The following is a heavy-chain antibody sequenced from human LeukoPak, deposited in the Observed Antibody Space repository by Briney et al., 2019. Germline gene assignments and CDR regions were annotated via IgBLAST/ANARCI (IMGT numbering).Heavy chain of an antibody. Sequence: SGTPSLTCTVSGGSISSYYWSWIRQPPGKGLEWVGHIYYLGSTNYNSSLKSRVTISIDTSKNYFSLKLNSVIAADTAVYYCARDRPGSYWYFDLWGRGTLVTVSS. V-gene: IGHV4-59*01. D-gene: IGHD3-10*01. CDR3: ARDRPGSYWYFDL. J-gene: IGHJ2*01. CDR2: IYYLGST. CDR1: GGSISSYY.